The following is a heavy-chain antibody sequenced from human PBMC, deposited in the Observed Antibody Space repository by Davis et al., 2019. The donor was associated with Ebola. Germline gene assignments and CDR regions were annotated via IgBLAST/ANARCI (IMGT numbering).Heavy chain of an antibody. D-gene: IGHD6-6*01. V-gene: IGHV3-7*03. CDR1: GFTFSSYG. J-gene: IGHJ4*02. CDR2: INQDGSDQ. Sequence: GGSLRLSCAASGFTFSSYGMHWVRQAPGKGLEWVANINQDGSDQQYVGSVKGRFTVSRDNAKNSLYLQMNSLRAEDTGFYHCARDLTYSSSPYLEYWGQGTLVTVSS. CDR3: ARDLTYSSSPYLEY.